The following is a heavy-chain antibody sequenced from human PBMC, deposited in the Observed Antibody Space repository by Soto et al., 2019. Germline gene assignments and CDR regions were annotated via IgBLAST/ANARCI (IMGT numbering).Heavy chain of an antibody. J-gene: IGHJ5*02. Sequence: LRETLSLTCTVSGGSISSNSYYWGWIRQPPGKGLEWIGSIYYSGSTYYNPSLKSRVTISVDTSKNQFSLKLSSVTAADTAVYYCARWRNSGIAAAGGTEFDPWGQGTLVTVSS. CDR1: GGSISSNSYY. CDR2: IYYSGST. V-gene: IGHV4-39*01. CDR3: ARWRNSGIAAAGGTEFDP. D-gene: IGHD6-13*01.